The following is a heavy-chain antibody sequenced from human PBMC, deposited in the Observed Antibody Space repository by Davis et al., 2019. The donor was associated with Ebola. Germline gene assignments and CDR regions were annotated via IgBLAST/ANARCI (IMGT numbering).Heavy chain of an antibody. CDR2: IFYDESTT. CDR1: GFSFSAYW. Sequence: GESLKISCGGSGFSFSAYWIHWVRQVPGKGLVWVSRIFYDESTTNYADSVKGRFTISRDNAKNSLFLQMDSLRDDDTAVYFCTNLGAYPAHYWGQGTLVNVSS. J-gene: IGHJ4*02. CDR3: TNLGAYPAHY. V-gene: IGHV3-74*01. D-gene: IGHD3-16*01.